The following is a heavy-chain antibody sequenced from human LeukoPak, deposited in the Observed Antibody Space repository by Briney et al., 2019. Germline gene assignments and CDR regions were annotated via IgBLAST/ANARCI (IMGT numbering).Heavy chain of an antibody. V-gene: IGHV1-18*01. CDR1: GYTFTSYG. D-gene: IGHD2-15*01. Sequence: ASVKVSCKASGYTFTSYGISWVRQAPGQGLEWMGWISAYNGNTNYAQKLQGRVTMTTDTSTSTAYMELRSLRPDDTAVYYCARFGVVVVADNWFDPWGQGTLVTVSS. CDR2: ISAYNGNT. CDR3: ARFGVVVVADNWFDP. J-gene: IGHJ5*02.